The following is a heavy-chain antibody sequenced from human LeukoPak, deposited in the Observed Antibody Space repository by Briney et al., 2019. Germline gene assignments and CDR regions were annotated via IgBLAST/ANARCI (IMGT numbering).Heavy chain of an antibody. J-gene: IGHJ4*02. D-gene: IGHD3-10*01. CDR2: ISGSGGST. CDR3: AKSRGSGSNMARGVNFDY. V-gene: IGHV3-23*01. Sequence: PGGSLRLSCAASGFTFSSYAMNWVRQAPGKGLEWVSAISGSGGSTYYADSVKGRFTISRDNSKNTLYLQMNTLRAEDTAVYYCAKSRGSGSNMARGVNFDYWGQGTLVTVSS. CDR1: GFTFSSYA.